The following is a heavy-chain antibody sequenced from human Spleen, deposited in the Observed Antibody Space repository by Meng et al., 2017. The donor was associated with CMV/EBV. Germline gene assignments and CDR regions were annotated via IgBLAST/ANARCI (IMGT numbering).Heavy chain of an antibody. V-gene: IGHV5-51*01. J-gene: IGHJ4*02. CDR2: IDPSDSET. D-gene: IGHD2-8*01. CDR1: GYNFNTHW. CDR3: AKLRDLSNGLDYFDA. Sequence: GESLKISCPASGYNFNTHWIGWVRQLPGKGLEWMGIIDPSDSETRYSPSFQAQVTISVDKSINTAYLHWSSLKASDTAVYYCAKLRDLSNGLDYFDAWGQGTLVTVSS.